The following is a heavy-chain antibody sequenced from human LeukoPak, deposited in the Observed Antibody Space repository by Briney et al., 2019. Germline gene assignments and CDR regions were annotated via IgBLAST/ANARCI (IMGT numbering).Heavy chain of an antibody. Sequence: GGSLRLSCAASGFTFSSYAMHWVRQAPGKGLEYVSAISSSGGGTYYADSVKGRFTISRDNSKNTLYLQMSSLRAEDTAVYYCVKYSNSCYDPWGQGTLVTVSS. CDR1: GFTFSSYA. CDR3: VKYSNSCYDP. CDR2: ISSSGGGT. D-gene: IGHD6-13*01. J-gene: IGHJ5*02. V-gene: IGHV3-64D*06.